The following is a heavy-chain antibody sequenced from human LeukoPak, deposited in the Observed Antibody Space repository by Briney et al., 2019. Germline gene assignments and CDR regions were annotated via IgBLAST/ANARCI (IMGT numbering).Heavy chain of an antibody. Sequence: GGSLRLSCTASGFTFDDYAMSWVRQAPGKGLEWVGFIRSKAYGRTTEYAASVKGRFTISRDDSKTIAYLQMNSLETEDTAVYYCTRSPYHYDSSGYFLDFWGQGTLVTVPS. V-gene: IGHV3-49*04. D-gene: IGHD3-22*01. CDR3: TRSPYHYDSSGYFLDF. CDR1: GFTFDDYA. CDR2: IRSKAYGRTT. J-gene: IGHJ4*02.